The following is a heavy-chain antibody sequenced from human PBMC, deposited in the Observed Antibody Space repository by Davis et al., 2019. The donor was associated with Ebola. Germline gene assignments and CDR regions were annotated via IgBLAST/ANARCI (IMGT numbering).Heavy chain of an antibody. CDR3: ARYCSGGSCFDY. V-gene: IGHV4-39*01. Sequence: PAGSLRLSCTVSGGSISSSSYYRGRIRQPPGKGLEWIGSIYYSGSTYYNPSLKSRVTISVDTSKNQFSLKLTSVTAADTAVYYCARYCSGGSCFDYWGQGTLVTVSS. D-gene: IGHD2-15*01. CDR1: GGSISSSSYY. CDR2: IYYSGST. J-gene: IGHJ4*02.